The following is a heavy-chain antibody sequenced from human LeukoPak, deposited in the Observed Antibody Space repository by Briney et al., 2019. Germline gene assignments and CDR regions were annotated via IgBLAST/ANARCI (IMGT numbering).Heavy chain of an antibody. V-gene: IGHV4-34*01. CDR2: INHSGST. CDR3: ARYCSSTSCSPNGMDV. J-gene: IGHJ6*04. CDR1: GGSFSGYY. D-gene: IGHD2-2*01. Sequence: PSETLSLTCAVYGGSFSGYYWSWTRQPPGKGLEWIGEINHSGSTNYNPSLKSRVTISVDTSKNQFSLKLSSVTAADTAVYYCARYCSSTSCSPNGMDVWGKGTTVTVSS.